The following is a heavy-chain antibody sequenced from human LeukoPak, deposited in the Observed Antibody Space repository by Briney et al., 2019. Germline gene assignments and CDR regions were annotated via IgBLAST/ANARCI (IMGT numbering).Heavy chain of an antibody. J-gene: IGHJ6*03. CDR1: GYTFTSYG. V-gene: IGHV1-18*01. CDR2: ISACNGNT. CDR3: ARESGVKGAGYMDV. Sequence: ASVKVSCMASGYTFTSYGIIWVRQAPGQELEWMGWISACNGNTNYAQKLQGRVTMTTDTSTSTAYMELRSLRSDDTAVYYCARESGVKGAGYMDVWGKGTTVTVSS. D-gene: IGHD7-27*01.